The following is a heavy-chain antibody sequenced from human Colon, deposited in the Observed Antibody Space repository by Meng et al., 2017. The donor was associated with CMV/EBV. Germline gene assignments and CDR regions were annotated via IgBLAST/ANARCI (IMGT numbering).Heavy chain of an antibody. CDR3: ARGSNSSFDP. CDR2: VSHDGKNK. J-gene: IGHJ5*02. CDR1: GFSFNAYP. Sequence: GESLKISCAASGFSFNAYPIHWVRQAPGKGLEWVAIVSHDGKNKNYAESVKGRFTISRDNSQNTVNLQMNSLRGDDTALYYCARGSNSSFDPWGQGTLVTVSS. V-gene: IGHV3-30*04. D-gene: IGHD4-11*01.